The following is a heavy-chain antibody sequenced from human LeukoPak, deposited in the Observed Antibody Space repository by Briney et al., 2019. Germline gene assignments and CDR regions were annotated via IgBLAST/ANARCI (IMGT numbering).Heavy chain of an antibody. D-gene: IGHD1-26*01. V-gene: IGHV3-64*01. Sequence: GGSLRLSCAASGFTFSRYDMRWVRQAPGKGLEYVSNINNDGDSTYYANSVKGRFTMSRDNSKNTLYLQMGSLRPEDMAVYYCARGNRSSFDYYYMDVWGKGTTVTVSS. J-gene: IGHJ6*03. CDR1: GFTFSRYD. CDR3: ARGNRSSFDYYYMDV. CDR2: INNDGDST.